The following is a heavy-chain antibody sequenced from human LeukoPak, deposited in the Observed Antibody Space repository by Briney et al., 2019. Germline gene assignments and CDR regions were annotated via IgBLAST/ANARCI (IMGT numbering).Heavy chain of an antibody. CDR2: IYYSGSS. J-gene: IGHJ5*02. D-gene: IGHD6-19*01. CDR1: GGSISSSSSY. Sequence: SETLSLTCSVSGGSISSSSSYWGWIRQPPGKGLEWIGSIYYSGSSFDNPALKSRVTISVDTSKNQFSLKLSSVTAEDTAVYYCATPPDYSSGWNPWFDPWGQGTLVTVSS. CDR3: ATPPDYSSGWNPWFDP. V-gene: IGHV4-39*07.